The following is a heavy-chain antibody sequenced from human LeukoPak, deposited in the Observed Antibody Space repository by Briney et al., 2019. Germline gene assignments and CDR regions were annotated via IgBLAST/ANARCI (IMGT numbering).Heavy chain of an antibody. D-gene: IGHD6-13*01. CDR2: IYYSGST. J-gene: IGHJ6*03. CDR3: ARHGSSFDYYYYYMDV. Sequence: SETLSLTCTVSGGSISSSSYYWGWLRQPPGKGLEWIGSIYYSGSTYYNPSLKSRVTISVDTSKNQFSLKLSSVTAADTAVYYCARHGSSFDYYYYYMDVWGKGTTVTVSS. V-gene: IGHV4-39*01. CDR1: GGSISSSSYY.